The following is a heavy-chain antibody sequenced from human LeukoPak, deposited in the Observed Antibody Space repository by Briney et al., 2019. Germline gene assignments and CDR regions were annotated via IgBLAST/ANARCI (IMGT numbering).Heavy chain of an antibody. D-gene: IGHD5-18*01. CDR2: INSDGSST. Sequence: PGWSLRLSCAASGFTLSTYWMHGVRHAPGKGLVWVSRINSDGSSTSYADSVKGRFTISRDNAKNTLYLQMNSLRAEDTAVYHCERSGYGGNYFDYWGQGILVTVSS. CDR3: ERSGYGGNYFDY. J-gene: IGHJ4*02. V-gene: IGHV3-74*01. CDR1: GFTLSTYW.